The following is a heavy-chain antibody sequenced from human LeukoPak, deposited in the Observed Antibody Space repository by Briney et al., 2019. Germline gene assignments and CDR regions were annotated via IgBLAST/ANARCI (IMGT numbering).Heavy chain of an antibody. J-gene: IGHJ4*02. V-gene: IGHV1-69*13. D-gene: IGHD2/OR15-2a*01. CDR1: GGTFSSYA. CDR2: IIPIFGTA. Sequence: SVKVSCKASGGTFSSYAISWVRQAPGQGLEWMGGIIPIFGTANYAQKFQGRVTITADESTSTAYMELSSLRSEDTAMYYCATDMEKNIPPGFDYWGQGTLVTVSS. CDR3: ATDMEKNIPPGFDY.